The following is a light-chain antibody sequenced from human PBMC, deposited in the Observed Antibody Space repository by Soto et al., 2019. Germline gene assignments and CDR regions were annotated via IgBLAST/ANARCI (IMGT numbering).Light chain of an antibody. V-gene: IGKV4-1*01. J-gene: IGKJ1*01. CDR3: HQYINAPWT. CDR1: QSVLYSPNNNNY. Sequence: DFVMTQSPDSLAVSLGERATINCKSSQSVLYSPNNNNYLSWYQQKPGQPPKLLIYWASTRESGVPDRFSGSGSGTDFTLTISSLQAEDVAVYYCHQYINAPWTFGQGTKAEIK. CDR2: WAS.